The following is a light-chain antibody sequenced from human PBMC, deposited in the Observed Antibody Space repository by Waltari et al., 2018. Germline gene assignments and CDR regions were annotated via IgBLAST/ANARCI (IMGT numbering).Light chain of an antibody. J-gene: IGKJ2*01. Sequence: IVLTQSPVTLSLSPGERATLSCRASQIGSTNLAWYQQSLGQAPRLLLSGASNRATDIPPRFSGSGSGTDFTLTISSLETEDFAVYYCQQRSSLPLYTFGQGTKLDLK. CDR2: GAS. CDR3: QQRSSLPLYT. CDR1: QIGSTN. V-gene: IGKV3-11*01.